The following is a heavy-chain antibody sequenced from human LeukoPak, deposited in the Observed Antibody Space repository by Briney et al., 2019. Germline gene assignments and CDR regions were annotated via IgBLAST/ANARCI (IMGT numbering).Heavy chain of an antibody. V-gene: IGHV4-59*01. Sequence: SETLSLTCAVYGGSFSGYYWSWVRQPPGKGLEWIGYINYSGSTNYNPSLKSRVTISVDTSKNQFSLNLSSVTAADTAVYYCARRSGSYYDYWGQGTLVTVSS. CDR1: GGSFSGYY. J-gene: IGHJ4*02. CDR2: INYSGST. D-gene: IGHD1-26*01. CDR3: ARRSGSYYDY.